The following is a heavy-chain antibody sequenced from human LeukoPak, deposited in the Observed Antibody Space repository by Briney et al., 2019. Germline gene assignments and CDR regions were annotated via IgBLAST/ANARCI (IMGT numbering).Heavy chain of an antibody. CDR2: IYYSGST. D-gene: IGHD3-3*01. CDR3: ARRLGYYDFWSGYPTFQNGMDV. V-gene: IGHV4-59*08. CDR1: GGSISSYY. Sequence: SETLSLTCTVSGGSISSYYWSWIRQPPGKGLEWIGYIYYSGSTNYNPSLKSRVTISVDTSKNQFSLKLSSVTAADTAVYYCARRLGYYDFWSGYPTFQNGMDVWGQGTTVTVSS. J-gene: IGHJ6*02.